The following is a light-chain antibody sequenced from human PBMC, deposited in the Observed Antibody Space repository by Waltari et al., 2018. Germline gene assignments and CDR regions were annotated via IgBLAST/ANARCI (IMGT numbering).Light chain of an antibody. CDR2: EVT. CDR3: FSYTSSSSLV. J-gene: IGLJ2*01. Sequence: QSALTPPASVSGSPGQSITISCTGTSSDVGNYNYVSWYQQHPGKAPKLMIYEVTNRPSGVSNRFSGSKSGNTASLTISGLQAEDEADYYCFSYTSSSSLVFGGGTKLTVL. CDR1: SSDVGNYNY. V-gene: IGLV2-14*01.